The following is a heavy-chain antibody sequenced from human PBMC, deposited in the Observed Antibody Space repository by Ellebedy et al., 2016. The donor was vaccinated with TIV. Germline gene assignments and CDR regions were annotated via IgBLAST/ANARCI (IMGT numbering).Heavy chain of an antibody. CDR3: ARRRAVTSIRYFDY. V-gene: IGHV3-23*01. Sequence: GESLKISCAGSGFSFSEFGMSWVRQAPGKGLEWVSTITKNGGNTYYADSAKGRFTISRDNSKNTLYLQMNSLRADDTAVYYCARRRAVTSIRYFDYWGQGTLVTVSS. D-gene: IGHD2-21*02. CDR1: GFSFSEFG. J-gene: IGHJ4*02. CDR2: ITKNGGNT.